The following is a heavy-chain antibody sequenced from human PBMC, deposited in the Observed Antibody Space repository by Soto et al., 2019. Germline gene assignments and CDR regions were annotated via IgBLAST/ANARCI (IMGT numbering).Heavy chain of an antibody. D-gene: IGHD2-8*01. Sequence: QVQLVQSGAEVKKPGASVKVSCKASGYTFSSYGISWVRQAPGQGLEWMGWSSTYSGNTNYAQKFQGRVTMTTDTSTSTAYMELRSLRSDDTAVYYCARDGLRTRMVGWYFDLWGRGTLVTVSS. CDR2: SSTYSGNT. J-gene: IGHJ2*01. CDR1: GYTFSSYG. V-gene: IGHV1-18*04. CDR3: ARDGLRTRMVGWYFDL.